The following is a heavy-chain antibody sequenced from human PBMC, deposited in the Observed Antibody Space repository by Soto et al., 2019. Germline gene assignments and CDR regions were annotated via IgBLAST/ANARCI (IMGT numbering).Heavy chain of an antibody. J-gene: IGHJ4*02. CDR2: IIPMFGTA. D-gene: IGHD3-22*01. CDR1: GDTFSSYA. Sequence: QVQLVQSGAEVKKPGSSVKVSCKASGDTFSSYAINWVRQAPGQGLEWMGGIIPMFGTANYAQKFKGRVRITAGESTSTVYMERSSLRSEDTAVYYCARVGPAHYYDSSGYYSPLDYWGQGTLVTVSS. V-gene: IGHV1-69*01. CDR3: ARVGPAHYYDSSGYYSPLDY.